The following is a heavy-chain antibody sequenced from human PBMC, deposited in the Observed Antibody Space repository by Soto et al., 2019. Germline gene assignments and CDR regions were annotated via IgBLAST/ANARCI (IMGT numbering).Heavy chain of an antibody. CDR1: GYTFTSYG. J-gene: IGHJ4*02. CDR2: ISAHNGNT. Sequence: QVHLVQSGAEVKKPGASVKVSCKGSGYTFTSYGITWVRQAPGQGLEWMGWISAHNGNTNYAQKIQGRVTVTRDTDTSTAYMELRSVRSDDTAVYYCARGRDGDYWGQGALVTVSS. D-gene: IGHD6-6*01. V-gene: IGHV1-18*01. CDR3: ARGRDGDY.